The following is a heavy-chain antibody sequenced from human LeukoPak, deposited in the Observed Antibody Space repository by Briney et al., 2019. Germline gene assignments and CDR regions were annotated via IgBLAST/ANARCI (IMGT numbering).Heavy chain of an antibody. CDR1: GFTFSSYS. J-gene: IGHJ4*02. CDR2: ISSSSNYI. Sequence: PGGSLRLSCAASGFTFSSYSMNWVRQAPGKGLEWVSFISSSSNYIYYADSVKGRFTISRYNSKNSLYLQMNSLRAEDTAVYHCARDMWGRSLWSGNLGGHSFDYWGQGTLVTVSS. V-gene: IGHV3-21*01. CDR3: ARDMWGRSLWSGNLGGHSFDY. D-gene: IGHD3-16*01.